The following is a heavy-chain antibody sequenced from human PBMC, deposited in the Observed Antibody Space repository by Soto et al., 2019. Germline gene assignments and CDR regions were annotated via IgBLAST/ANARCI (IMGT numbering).Heavy chain of an antibody. D-gene: IGHD3-3*01. CDR3: ARAETYYDFWSGYSD. CDR1: GYTFTSYA. V-gene: IGHV1-3*01. CDR2: INAGNGNT. J-gene: IGHJ4*02. Sequence: ASVKVSCKASGYTFTSYAMHWVRQAPGQRLEWMGWINAGNGNTKYSQKFQGRVTITRDTSASTAYMELSSLRSEDTSVYYCARAETYYDFWSGYSDWGQGTLFTVSS.